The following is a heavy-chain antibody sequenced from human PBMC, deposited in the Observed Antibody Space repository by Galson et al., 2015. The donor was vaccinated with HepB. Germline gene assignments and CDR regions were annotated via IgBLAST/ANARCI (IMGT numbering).Heavy chain of an antibody. CDR2: ISGGGERT. D-gene: IGHD5-12*01. CDR3: AKRDILTGGFDI. Sequence: SLRLSCAASGFTFSTYAMSWVRQAPGKGLEWVSAISGGGERTHCADSVKGRFTISRDDSKNTLFLQMNSLRAEDTAVYYCAKRDILTGGFDIWGQGTVLTVSS. J-gene: IGHJ3*02. CDR1: GFTFSTYA. V-gene: IGHV3-23*01.